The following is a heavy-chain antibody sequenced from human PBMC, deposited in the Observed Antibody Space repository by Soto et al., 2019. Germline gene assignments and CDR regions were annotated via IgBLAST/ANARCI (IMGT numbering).Heavy chain of an antibody. CDR2: IIPIFGTA. J-gene: IGHJ6*02. Sequence: SVKVSCKASGGTFSSYAISWVRQAPGQGLEWMGGIIPIFGTANYAQKFQGRVTITADESTSTAYMELSSLRSEDTAVYYCARRKEAMVSIYGMDVWGQGTTVTVSS. D-gene: IGHD5-18*01. CDR3: ARRKEAMVSIYGMDV. V-gene: IGHV1-69*13. CDR1: GGTFSSYA.